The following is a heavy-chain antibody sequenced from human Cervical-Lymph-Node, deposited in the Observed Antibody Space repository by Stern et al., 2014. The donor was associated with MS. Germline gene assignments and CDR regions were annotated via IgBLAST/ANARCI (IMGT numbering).Heavy chain of an antibody. V-gene: IGHV3-73*01. J-gene: IGHJ4*02. CDR3: VSDGSGWRN. Sequence: VQLVQSEGGLVQPGGSLKLSCAASGILFSGASMHWVRQPSGKGLEWIGRIRSKTNAYTATYTASVKGRFTISRDDSKNTAYLQMNSLKTEDTAVYYCVSDGSGWRNWGQGTLVTVSS. CDR2: IRSKTNAYTA. CDR1: GILFSGAS. D-gene: IGHD3-10*01.